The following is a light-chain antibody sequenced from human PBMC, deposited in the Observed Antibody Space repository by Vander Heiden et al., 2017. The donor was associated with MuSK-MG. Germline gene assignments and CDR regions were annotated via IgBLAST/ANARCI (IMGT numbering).Light chain of an antibody. CDR2: EVS. Sequence: QSPLTQPASVSASPAQSITISCTGTSSDVGGYNYVSWYQQHPGKAPKLMIYEVSNRPSGVSNRFSGSKSGNTASLTISGLQAEDEADYYCSSYTSSSTLYVFGTGTKVTVL. J-gene: IGLJ1*01. CDR1: SSDVGGYNY. CDR3: SSYTSSSTLYV. V-gene: IGLV2-14*01.